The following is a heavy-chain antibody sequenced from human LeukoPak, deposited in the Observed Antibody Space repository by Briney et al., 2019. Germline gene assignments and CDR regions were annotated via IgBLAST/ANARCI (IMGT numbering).Heavy chain of an antibody. CDR1: GFTFSSYA. V-gene: IGHV3-30-3*01. J-gene: IGHJ4*02. D-gene: IGHD3-10*01. Sequence: GGSLRLSCAASGFTFSSYAMHWVRQAPGKGLEWVAVISYDGSNKYYADSVKGRFTISRDNAKNSLYLQMNSLRAEDTAVYYCARDSVTMVRGVIRPFDYWGQGTLVTVSS. CDR2: ISYDGSNK. CDR3: ARDSVTMVRGVIRPFDY.